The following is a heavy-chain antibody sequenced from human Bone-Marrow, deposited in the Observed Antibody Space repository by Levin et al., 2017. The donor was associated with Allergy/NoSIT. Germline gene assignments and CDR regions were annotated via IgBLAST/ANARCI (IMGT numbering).Heavy chain of an antibody. CDR2: ISGSGAGT. CDR3: AKDDPSYGDYGPSVDS. D-gene: IGHD4-17*01. Sequence: GESLKISCAASGFTFSEYAMSWVRQAPGKGLEWVSAISGSGAGTFYGDSVQGRFAISRDNSKNTVFLQMNSLRAEDTAVYFCAKDDPSYGDYGPSVDSWGQGTLVTVSS. CDR1: GFTFSEYA. V-gene: IGHV3-23*01. J-gene: IGHJ4*02.